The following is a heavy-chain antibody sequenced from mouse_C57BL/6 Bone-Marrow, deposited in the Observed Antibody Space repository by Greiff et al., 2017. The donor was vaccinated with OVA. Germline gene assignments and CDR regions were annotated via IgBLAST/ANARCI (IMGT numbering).Heavy chain of an antibody. J-gene: IGHJ1*03. CDR1: GYTFTSYT. CDR2: INPSSGYT. Sequence: QVQLQQSGAELARPGASVKMSCKASGYTFTSYTMHWVKQRPGQGLEWIGYINPSSGYTKYNQKFKGKATLTADKSSSTAYMQLSSLTSEDSAVYYCARRGWIYYYGSSYWYFDVWGTGTTVTVSS. CDR3: ARRGWIYYYGSSYWYFDV. V-gene: IGHV1-4*01. D-gene: IGHD1-1*01.